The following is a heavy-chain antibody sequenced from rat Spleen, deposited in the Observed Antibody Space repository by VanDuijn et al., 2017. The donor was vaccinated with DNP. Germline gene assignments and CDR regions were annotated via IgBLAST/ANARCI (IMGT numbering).Heavy chain of an antibody. J-gene: IGHJ2*01. CDR2: IINDGRST. V-gene: IGHV5S10*01. D-gene: IGHD1-12*01. Sequence: EVQLVESGGGLVQPGRSLRLSCAASGFTFSDYNMAWVRQAPKQGLEWVATIINDGRSTYYRDSVKGRFTISRDNGKSTLYLQMDSLRSEDTATYYCTTLNYYASLSGYFDDWGQGVMVTVSS. CDR3: TTLNYYASLSGYFDD. CDR1: GFTFSDYN.